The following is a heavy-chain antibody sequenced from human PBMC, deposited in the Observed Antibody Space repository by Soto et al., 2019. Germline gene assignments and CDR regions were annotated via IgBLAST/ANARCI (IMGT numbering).Heavy chain of an antibody. CDR2: ISSSAGTI. Sequence: QVQLVESGGGLVKPGGSLRLSCAASGFTFSDYYMSWIRQAPGNGLEWVSYISSSAGTISYADSVKGRFTISRDNAKNSLYLQMNSLRAEDTAVYYCAMDSSSWYFEADPWFDPWGQGTLVTVSS. CDR1: GFTFSDYY. V-gene: IGHV3-11*04. J-gene: IGHJ5*02. D-gene: IGHD6-13*01. CDR3: AMDSSSWYFEADPWFDP.